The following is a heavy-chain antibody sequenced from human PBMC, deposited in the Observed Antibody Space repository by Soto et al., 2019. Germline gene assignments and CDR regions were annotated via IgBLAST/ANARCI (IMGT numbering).Heavy chain of an antibody. J-gene: IGHJ6*02. CDR3: ASAYSGYDLVPDPPNNYGMDV. D-gene: IGHD5-12*01. CDR1: GGSISSGGYS. CDR2: IYHSGST. V-gene: IGHV4-30-2*01. Sequence: SETLSLTCAVSGGSISSGGYSWSWIRQPPGKGLEWIGYIYHSGSTYYNPSLKSRVTISVDRSKNQFSLKLSSVTAADTAVYYCASAYSGYDLVPDPPNNYGMDVWGQGTTVTVSS.